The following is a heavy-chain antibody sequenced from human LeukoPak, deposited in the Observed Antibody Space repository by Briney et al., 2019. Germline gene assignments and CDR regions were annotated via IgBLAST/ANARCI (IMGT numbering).Heavy chain of an antibody. CDR3: ARVQRENIGLVLALDY. CDR1: GGSFSSYA. J-gene: IGHJ4*02. D-gene: IGHD2/OR15-2a*01. Sequence: SVKVSCKASGGSFSSYAISWVRQAPGQGLEWMGGIISIFGTANYAQKFQGRVTITADESTSTAYMELSRLRSDDTAVYYCARVQRENIGLVLALDYWGQGTLVTVSS. V-gene: IGHV1-69*13. CDR2: IISIFGTA.